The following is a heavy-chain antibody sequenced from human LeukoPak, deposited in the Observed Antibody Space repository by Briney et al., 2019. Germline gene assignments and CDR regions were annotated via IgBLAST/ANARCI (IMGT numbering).Heavy chain of an antibody. CDR3: ARVGGSYSAEYFQH. D-gene: IGHD1-26*01. J-gene: IGHJ1*01. CDR1: GFTFTSYS. Sequence: GGSLRLSCSASGFTFTSYSMNWVRQTPGKGLEWVSSISGSGGSTYYADSVKGRFTISRDNSKNTLYLQMNSLRAEDTAVYYCARVGGSYSAEYFQHWGQGTLVTVSS. CDR2: ISGSGGST. V-gene: IGHV3-23*01.